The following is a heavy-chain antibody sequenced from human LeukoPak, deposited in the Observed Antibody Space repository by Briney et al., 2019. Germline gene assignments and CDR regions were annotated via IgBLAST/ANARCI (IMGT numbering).Heavy chain of an antibody. J-gene: IGHJ6*03. V-gene: IGHV7-4-1*02. CDR3: ARVAVDGILYKRGYMDV. CDR1: GYTFTSYA. D-gene: IGHD6-19*01. CDR2: INTNTGNP. Sequence: APVKVSCKASGYTFTSYAMNWVRQAPGQGLEWMGWINTNTGNPTYAQGFTGRFVFSLDTSVSTAYLQISSLKAEDTAVYYCARVAVDGILYKRGYMDVWGKGTTVTVSS.